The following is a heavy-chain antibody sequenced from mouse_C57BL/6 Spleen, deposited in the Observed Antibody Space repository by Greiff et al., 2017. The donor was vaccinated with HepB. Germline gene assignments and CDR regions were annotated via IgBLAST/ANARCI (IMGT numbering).Heavy chain of an antibody. CDR3: ARERYYGSSHWYFDV. J-gene: IGHJ1*03. CDR2: ISDGGSYT. Sequence: EVKLMESGGGLVKPGGSLKLSYAASGFTFSSYAMSWVRQTPEKRLEWVATISDGGSYTYYPDNVKGRFTISRDNAKNNLYLQMSHLKSEDTAMYYCARERYYGSSHWYFDVWGTGTTVTVSS. D-gene: IGHD1-1*01. CDR1: GFTFSSYA. V-gene: IGHV5-4*01.